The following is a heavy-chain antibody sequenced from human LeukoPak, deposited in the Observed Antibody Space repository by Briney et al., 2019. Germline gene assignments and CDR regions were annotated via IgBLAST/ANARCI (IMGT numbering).Heavy chain of an antibody. CDR1: GFTFSSYA. J-gene: IGHJ6*02. V-gene: IGHV3-23*01. Sequence: GGSLRLSCAASGFTFSSYAMSWVRQAPGKGLEWVSANSGSGGSTYYADSVKGRFTISRDNSKNTLYLQMNSLRAEDTAVYYCAKDVVRGGFYYYGMDVWGQGTTVTVSS. CDR3: AKDVVRGGFYYYGMDV. CDR2: NSGSGGST. D-gene: IGHD3-10*01.